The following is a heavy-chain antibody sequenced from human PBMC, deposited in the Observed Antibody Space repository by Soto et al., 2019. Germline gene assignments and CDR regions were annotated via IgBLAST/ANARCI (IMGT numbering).Heavy chain of an antibody. CDR1: GASVTSDVYY. CDR3: ARSRLVPAYWELFDS. V-gene: IGHV4-31*03. D-gene: IGHD2-2*01. J-gene: IGHJ5*01. CDR2: LSSTGSS. Sequence: QVQLQESGPQLVKPSQTLSLTCTVSGASVTSDVYYWSWIRQYPGLGLEWIGYLSSTGSSHNNPSLKKRVTMSVDTSKNDFCLRLSSVTAAETSIYFCARSRLVPAYWELFDSWGQGNLVTVSS.